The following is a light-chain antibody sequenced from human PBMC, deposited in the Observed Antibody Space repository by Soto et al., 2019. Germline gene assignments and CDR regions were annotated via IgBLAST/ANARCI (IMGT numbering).Light chain of an antibody. CDR2: EVS. J-gene: IGLJ1*01. Sequence: QSALTQAASVSGSPGQSITISCTGTSSDVGGYNYVSWYQQHPGKAPKLMIYEVSHRPSGVSNRFSGSKSGNTASLTISGLQAEDEADYYCSSYTGSSTPYVFGTGTKLTVL. CDR3: SSYTGSSTPYV. CDR1: SSDVGGYNY. V-gene: IGLV2-14*01.